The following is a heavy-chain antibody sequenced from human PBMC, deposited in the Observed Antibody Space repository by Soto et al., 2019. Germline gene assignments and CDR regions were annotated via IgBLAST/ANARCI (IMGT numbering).Heavy chain of an antibody. CDR1: SGSISSTIYS. Sequence: SETLFLTCTVSSGSISSTIYSWDWIRQPPGKGLEWIGSIFYSGSTYYNPSLKSRVTISVDTSKNQFSLTLTSVTAADTAVYYCARQCRGVTCHWFVPWGQGTLVTVSS. CDR3: ARQCRGVTCHWFVP. CDR2: IFYSGST. V-gene: IGHV4-39*01. D-gene: IGHD2-15*01. J-gene: IGHJ5*02.